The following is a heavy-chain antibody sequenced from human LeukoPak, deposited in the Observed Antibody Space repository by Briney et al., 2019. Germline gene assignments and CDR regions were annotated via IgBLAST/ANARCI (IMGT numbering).Heavy chain of an antibody. CDR3: ARDAVDTANAV. D-gene: IGHD5-18*01. CDR2: IKQDGSEK. J-gene: IGHJ6*02. Sequence: GGSLRLSCAASGFTFSSYAMSWVRQAPGKGLEWVANIKQDGSEKYYVDSVKGRFTISRDNAKNSLYLQMNSLRAEDTAVYYCARDAVDTANAVWGQGTTVTVSS. CDR1: GFTFSSYA. V-gene: IGHV3-7*01.